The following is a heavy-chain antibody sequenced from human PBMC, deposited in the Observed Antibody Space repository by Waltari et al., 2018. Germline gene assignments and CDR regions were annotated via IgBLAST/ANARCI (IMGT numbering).Heavy chain of an antibody. CDR3: AKDPVRYGSGRRPYYYGMDV. Sequence: PGKGLEWVSDISGSGGRTYYADSVKGRFTISRDNSKNTLYLQMNSLRAEDTAVYYCAKDPVRYGSGRRPYYYGMDVWGQGTTVTVSS. CDR2: ISGSGGRT. D-gene: IGHD3-10*01. J-gene: IGHJ6*02. V-gene: IGHV3-23*01.